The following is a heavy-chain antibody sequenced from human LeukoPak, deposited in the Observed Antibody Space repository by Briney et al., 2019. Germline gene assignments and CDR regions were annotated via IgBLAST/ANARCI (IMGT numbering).Heavy chain of an antibody. Sequence: SETLSLTCTVSGGSVSSGSYYWSWIRQPPGKDLEWIGYVFYSGDTNYNPSLKSRVTVSVDTSKNQFSLELSSVTAADTAVYYCARSPPRSGSLYYFDYWGQGILVTVSS. CDR2: VFYSGDT. CDR3: ARSPPRSGSLYYFDY. CDR1: GGSVSSGSYY. D-gene: IGHD6-19*01. V-gene: IGHV4-61*01. J-gene: IGHJ4*02.